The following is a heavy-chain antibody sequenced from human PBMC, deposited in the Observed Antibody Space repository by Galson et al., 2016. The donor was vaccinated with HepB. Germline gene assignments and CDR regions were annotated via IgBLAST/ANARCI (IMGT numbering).Heavy chain of an antibody. CDR2: IKQDGSEV. V-gene: IGHV3-7*03. CDR1: GFSFDNFW. CDR3: AGGRVWLITQ. D-gene: IGHD3-16*01. Sequence: SLRLSCATSGFSFDNFWMNWLRQAPGKGLEWVDIIKQDGSEVNYVDSVKGRFTISKDNAENSVYLQMNSLRTEDTAVYYCAGGRVWLITQWGQGTLITVS. J-gene: IGHJ4*02.